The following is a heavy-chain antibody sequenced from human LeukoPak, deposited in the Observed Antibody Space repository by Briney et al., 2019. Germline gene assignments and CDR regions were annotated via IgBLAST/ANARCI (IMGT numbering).Heavy chain of an antibody. CDR3: ARGGIVAARLNYYYGMDV. D-gene: IGHD6-6*01. CDR1: GGTFSSYA. Sequence: SVKVSCKASGGTFSSYAISWVRQAPGQGLEWMGRIIPILGIANYAQKFQGRVMITADKSTSTAYMELSSLRSEDTAVYYCARGGIVAARLNYYYGMDVWGQGTTVTVSS. V-gene: IGHV1-69*04. CDR2: IIPILGIA. J-gene: IGHJ6*02.